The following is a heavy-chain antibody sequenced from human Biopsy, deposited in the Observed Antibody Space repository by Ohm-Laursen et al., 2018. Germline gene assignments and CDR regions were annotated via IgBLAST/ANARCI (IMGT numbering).Heavy chain of an antibody. V-gene: IGHV3-9*01. CDR2: ISWDSGRI. CDR1: GFTVNDHA. J-gene: IGHJ6*02. Sequence: SLRLSCAASGFTVNDHAVHWVRQPPGKGLEWVSGISWDSGRIGYADSVKGRFTVSRDNAKKSLYLEMNSLRPEDPALYYCTKFLIPAGTDVWGQGTTVTVSS. D-gene: IGHD2-21*01. CDR3: TKFLIPAGTDV.